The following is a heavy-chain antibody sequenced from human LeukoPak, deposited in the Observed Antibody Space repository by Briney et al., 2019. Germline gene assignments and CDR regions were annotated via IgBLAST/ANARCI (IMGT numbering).Heavy chain of an antibody. CDR3: AKSQLLAAAGYYFDY. J-gene: IGHJ4*02. V-gene: IGHV3-21*04. CDR1: GFTFSSYS. D-gene: IGHD6-13*01. Sequence: GGSLRLSCAASGFTFSSYSMNWVRQAPGKGLEWVSSISSSSSYIYYADSVKGRFTISRDNAKNSLYLQTNSLRAEDTAVYYCAKSQLLAAAGYYFDYWGQGTLVTVSS. CDR2: ISSSSSYI.